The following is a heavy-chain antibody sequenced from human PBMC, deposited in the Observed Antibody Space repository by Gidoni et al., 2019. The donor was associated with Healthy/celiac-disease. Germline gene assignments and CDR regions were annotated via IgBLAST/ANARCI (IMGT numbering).Heavy chain of an antibody. CDR2: ISYDGSNK. Sequence: QVQLVESGGGVVQPGRSLRLHCAASGFTFSIYGMHWVRQAPGKGLEWVAVISYDGSNKYYADSVKGRFTISRDNSKNTLYLQMNSLRAEDTAVYYCATRPLLWFGELAPNFRYMDVWGKGTTVTVSS. D-gene: IGHD3-10*01. CDR3: ATRPLLWFGELAPNFRYMDV. J-gene: IGHJ6*03. V-gene: IGHV3-30*03. CDR1: GFTFSIYG.